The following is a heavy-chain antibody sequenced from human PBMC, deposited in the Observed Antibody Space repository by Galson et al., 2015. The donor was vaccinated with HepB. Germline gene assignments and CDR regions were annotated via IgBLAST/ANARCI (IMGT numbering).Heavy chain of an antibody. J-gene: IGHJ4*02. CDR3: ARQAHYYDSSAYFDY. CDR2: IYYSGST. Sequence: SETLSLTCTVSGGSISSSSYYWGWIRQPPGKGLEWIGSIYYSGSTYYNPSLKSRVTISVDTSKNQFSLKLRSVTAADTAVYYCARQAHYYDSSAYFDYWGQGTLVTVSS. D-gene: IGHD3-22*01. CDR1: GGSISSSSYY. V-gene: IGHV4-39*01.